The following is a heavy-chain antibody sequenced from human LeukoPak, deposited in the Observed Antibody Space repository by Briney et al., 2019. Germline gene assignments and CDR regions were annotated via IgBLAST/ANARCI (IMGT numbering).Heavy chain of an antibody. CDR2: IYYSGST. CDR3: ARVTPTYPRDYGDYVWTTKTSNLAFDP. J-gene: IGHJ5*02. CDR1: GGSVSSGSYY. Sequence: SETLSPTCTVSGGSVSSGSYYWSWIRQPPGKGLEWIGYIYYSGSTNYNPSLKSRVTISVDTSKNQFSLKLSSVTAADTAVYYCARVTPTYPRDYGDYVWTTKTSNLAFDPWGQGTLVTVSS. V-gene: IGHV4-61*01. D-gene: IGHD4-17*01.